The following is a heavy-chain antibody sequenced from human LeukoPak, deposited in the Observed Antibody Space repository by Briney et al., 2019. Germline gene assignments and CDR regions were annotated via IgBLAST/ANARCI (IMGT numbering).Heavy chain of an antibody. J-gene: IGHJ6*02. CDR1: GYTFTGYY. CDR2: INPNSGGT. CDR3: ARDTTIFGVVTPQIFYYYGMDV. Sequence: ASVKVSCKASGYTFTGYYMHWVRQAPGQGLEWMGWINPNSGGTNYAQKFQGRVTMTRDTSISTAYMELSRLRSDDTAVYYCARDTTIFGVVTPQIFYYYGMDVWGQGTTVTVSS. D-gene: IGHD3-3*01. V-gene: IGHV1-2*02.